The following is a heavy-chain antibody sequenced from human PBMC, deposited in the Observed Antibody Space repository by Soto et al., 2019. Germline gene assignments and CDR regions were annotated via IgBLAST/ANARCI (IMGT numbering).Heavy chain of an antibody. V-gene: IGHV3-33*06. CDR1: GFTFYTYG. J-gene: IGHJ4*02. Sequence: GGSLRLSCAASGFTFYTYGMHWVRQVPGKGLQWVAIIWYDGGTKYYADSVRGRFTVSRDNSKNTLYLQMNSLRAEDTAVYYCAKEGDSSGIHYWGQGTLVTVSS. CDR2: IWYDGGTK. D-gene: IGHD3-22*01. CDR3: AKEGDSSGIHY.